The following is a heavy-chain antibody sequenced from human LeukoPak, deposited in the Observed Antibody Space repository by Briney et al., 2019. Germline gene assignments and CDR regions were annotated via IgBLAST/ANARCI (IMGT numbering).Heavy chain of an antibody. CDR3: ARLSTLTIVRGRDAFDI. CDR1: GGSISSGGYY. D-gene: IGHD3-10*01. J-gene: IGHJ3*02. Sequence: PSETLSLTCTVSGGSISSGGYYWSWIRQPPGKGLEWIVYIYHSGSTYYNPSLKSRVTISVDRSKNQFSLKLSSVTAADTAVYYCARLSTLTIVRGRDAFDIWGQGTMVTVSS. V-gene: IGHV4-30-2*01. CDR2: IYHSGST.